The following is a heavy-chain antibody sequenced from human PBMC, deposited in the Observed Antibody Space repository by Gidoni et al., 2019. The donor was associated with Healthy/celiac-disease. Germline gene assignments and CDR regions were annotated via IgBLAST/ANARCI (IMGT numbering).Heavy chain of an antibody. CDR1: GFPFSSYS. CDR2: ISSSSSYI. D-gene: IGHD6-19*01. V-gene: IGHV3-21*01. Sequence: VQLVESGGGLVKPGGSLRLSCAASGFPFSSYSMNWVRQAPAKGLEWVSSISSSSSYIYYADSVKGRFTISRDNAKNSLYLQMNSLRAEDTAVYYCARDPPGIAVAGTPPDYWGQGTLVTVSS. CDR3: ARDPPGIAVAGTPPDY. J-gene: IGHJ4*02.